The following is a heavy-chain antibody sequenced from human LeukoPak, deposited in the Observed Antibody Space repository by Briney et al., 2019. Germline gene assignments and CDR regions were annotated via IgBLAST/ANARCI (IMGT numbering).Heavy chain of an antibody. Sequence: GGSLRLSCAASGFTFSSYWMTWVRQAPGKGLEWVANIKQDGSEKLYVDSVKGRFTISRDNAKNTLNLQMNSLRAEDTAVYYCARDLGQYYDTSDNWFDPWGQGTLVTVSS. CDR1: GFTFSSYW. V-gene: IGHV3-7*01. J-gene: IGHJ5*02. D-gene: IGHD3-22*01. CDR3: ARDLGQYYDTSDNWFDP. CDR2: IKQDGSEK.